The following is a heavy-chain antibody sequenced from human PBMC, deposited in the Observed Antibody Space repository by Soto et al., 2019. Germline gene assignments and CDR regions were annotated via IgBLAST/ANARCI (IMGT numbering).Heavy chain of an antibody. V-gene: IGHV4-59*01. CDR1: GGSISSYY. J-gene: IGHJ6*02. CDR3: ARDLWGYCGTDCYPLDV. D-gene: IGHD2-21*02. CDR2: MYNTGST. Sequence: QVRLQESGPGLVKPSETLSLTCTVSGGSISSYYWSWIQQPPGKGLEWIGYMYNTGSTVYNPSLKSRVTISVDTSKNQFYLKVNSVTAADTAVYYCARDLWGYCGTDCYPLDVWGQGTTVTVSS.